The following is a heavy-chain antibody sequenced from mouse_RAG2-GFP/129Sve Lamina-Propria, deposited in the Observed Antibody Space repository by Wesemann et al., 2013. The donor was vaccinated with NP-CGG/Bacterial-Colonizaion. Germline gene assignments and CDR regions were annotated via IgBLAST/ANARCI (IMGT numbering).Heavy chain of an antibody. V-gene: IGHV3-6*01. CDR3: ARDRDRYDEDWYFDV. Sequence: DVQLQESGPGLVKPSQSLSLTCSVTGYSITSGYYWNWIRQFPGNKLEWMGYISYDGSNNYNPSLKNRISITRDTSKNQFFLKLNSVTTEDTATYYCARDRDRYDEDWYFDVWGTGTTVTVSS. CDR2: ISYDGSN. CDR1: GYSITSGYY. D-gene: IGHD2-12*01. J-gene: IGHJ1*03.